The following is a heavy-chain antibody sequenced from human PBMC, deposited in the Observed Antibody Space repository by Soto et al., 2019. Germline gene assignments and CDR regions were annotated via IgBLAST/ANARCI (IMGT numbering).Heavy chain of an antibody. CDR1: GFTFSSYS. J-gene: IGHJ5*02. CDR3: ARDVHGGFCGA. CDR2: ISSRNNDM. D-gene: IGHD2-21*01. Sequence: EVQLVESGGGLVKPGGSLRLSCAASGFTFSSYSMNWVRQAPGKGLEWVSTISSRNNDMYYVDSVKGRFTISRDNARNSVYLQMTSLRADDTAVYYCARDVHGGFCGAWGQGTLVTVSS. V-gene: IGHV3-21*01.